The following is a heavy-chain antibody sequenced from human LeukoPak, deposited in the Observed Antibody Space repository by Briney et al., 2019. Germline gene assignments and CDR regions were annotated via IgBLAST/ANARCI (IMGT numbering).Heavy chain of an antibody. CDR1: GVSISSGGYS. J-gene: IGHJ4*02. CDR2: IYHSGST. V-gene: IGHV4-30-2*01. D-gene: IGHD2-15*01. CDR3: ARVAVGGSFQFDY. Sequence: SETLSLTCAVSGVSISSGGYSWSWIRQPPGKGLEWIGFIYHSGSTYYNPSLKSRVTISVDRSKNQFSLKLTSVTAADTAVYYCARVAVGGSFQFDYWGQGTLVTVSS.